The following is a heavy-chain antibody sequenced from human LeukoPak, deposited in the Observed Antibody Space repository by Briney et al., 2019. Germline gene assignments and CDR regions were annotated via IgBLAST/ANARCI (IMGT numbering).Heavy chain of an antibody. CDR1: GFTVSSNY. CDR3: ARDRWLGSYYFDY. D-gene: IGHD3-10*01. V-gene: IGHV3-66*01. CDR2: IYSGGST. Sequence: GGSLRLSCAPSGFTVSSNYMSWVRQAPGKGLEWVSVIYSGGSTYYADSVKGRFTISRDNSKNTLYLQMNSLRAEDTAVYYCARDRWLGSYYFDYWGQGTLVTVSS. J-gene: IGHJ4*02.